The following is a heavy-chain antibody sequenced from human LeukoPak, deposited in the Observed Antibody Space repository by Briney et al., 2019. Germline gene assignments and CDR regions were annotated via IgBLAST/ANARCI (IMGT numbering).Heavy chain of an antibody. J-gene: IGHJ4*02. CDR3: ARHSDYDILTGPNDY. CDR2: VSSSSSYI. V-gene: IGHV3-21*01. CDR1: GVTFSSYS. Sequence: GGSLRLSCAASGVTFSSYSMNWVRQAPGKGLEWVSSVSSSSSYIYYADSVKGRFTISRDNAKNSLYLQMNSLRAEDTAVYYCARHSDYDILTGPNDYWGQGTLVTVSS. D-gene: IGHD3-9*01.